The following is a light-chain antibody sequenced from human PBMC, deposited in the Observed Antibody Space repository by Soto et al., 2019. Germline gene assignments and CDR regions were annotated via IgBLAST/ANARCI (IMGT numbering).Light chain of an antibody. V-gene: IGLV2-14*03. J-gene: IGLJ1*01. Sequence: QSVLTRLSSVTGSAGGWISISYPGTSSDVGGYNYVSWYQHHPGKAPKLMIYDVSNRPSGVSNRFSGSKSGNTASLTISGLQPEDEADYYCCSYTTSNTRQIVFGTGTKVTVL. CDR1: SSDVGGYNY. CDR2: DVS. CDR3: CSYTTSNTRQIV.